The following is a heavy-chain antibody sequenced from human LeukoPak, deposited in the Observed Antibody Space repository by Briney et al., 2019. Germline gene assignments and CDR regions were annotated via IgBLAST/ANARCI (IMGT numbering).Heavy chain of an antibody. V-gene: IGHV4-34*01. D-gene: IGHD4-17*01. J-gene: IGHJ3*02. CDR3: ARGSGDYENYAFDI. Sequence: SETLSLTCGVFGGSFSGNYWSWIRQPPGKGLEWIGEINHSGKTNYNSSLKSRVTISADTSRNQFPLRLSSLTAADTAVYYCARGSGDYENYAFDIWGQGTMVTVSS. CDR2: INHSGKT. CDR1: GGSFSGNY.